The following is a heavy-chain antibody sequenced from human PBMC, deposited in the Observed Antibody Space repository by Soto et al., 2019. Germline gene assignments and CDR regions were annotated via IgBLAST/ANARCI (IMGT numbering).Heavy chain of an antibody. CDR3: ARDRECSGGSCYSVGAFDI. D-gene: IGHD2-15*01. Sequence: ASVKVSCKASGYTFTSYYMHWVRQAPGQGLEWMGIINPSGGSTSYAQKFQGRVTMTRDTSTSTVYMELSSLRSEDTAVYYCARDRECSGGSCYSVGAFDIWGQGTMVTVS. J-gene: IGHJ3*02. V-gene: IGHV1-46*01. CDR1: GYTFTSYY. CDR2: INPSGGST.